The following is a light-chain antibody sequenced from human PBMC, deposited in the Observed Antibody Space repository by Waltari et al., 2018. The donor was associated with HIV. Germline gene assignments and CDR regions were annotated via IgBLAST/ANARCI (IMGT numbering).Light chain of an antibody. J-gene: IGKJ4*01. Sequence: DIVMTQSPDSLAVSLGERATIKCKSRQNVFYSSNNRNYLSWYQQKAGQPPKLIIYWASSRESGVPDRFSGRGSGTDFTLTISSLQAEDVAVYFCQQTYTIPPTFGGGTKVEIK. V-gene: IGKV4-1*01. CDR1: QNVFYSSNNRNY. CDR3: QQTYTIPPT. CDR2: WAS.